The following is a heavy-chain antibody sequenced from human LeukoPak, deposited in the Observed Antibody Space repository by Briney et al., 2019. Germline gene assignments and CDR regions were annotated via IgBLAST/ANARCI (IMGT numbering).Heavy chain of an antibody. CDR1: GGSISSYF. V-gene: IGHV4-59*08. J-gene: IGHJ4*02. CDR2: VYYSEST. CDR3: ARLTGQAVAGTFLDY. D-gene: IGHD6-19*01. Sequence: SETLSLTCTVSGGSISSYFWSWIRQPPGRGLEWIGYVYYSESTNYNPSLKSRVTISVDTSKNQFSLKMKSVTAADTAVYYCARLTGQAVAGTFLDYWGQGTLVTVSS.